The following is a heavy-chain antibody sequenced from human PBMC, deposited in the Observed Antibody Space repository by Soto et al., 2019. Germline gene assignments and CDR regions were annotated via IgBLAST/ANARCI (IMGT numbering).Heavy chain of an antibody. CDR1: GFTVSSNY. D-gene: IGHD5-12*01. V-gene: IGHV3-66*01. CDR2: IYSGGST. Sequence: GGSLRLSCAASGFTVSSNYMTWVRQAPGKGLEWVSVIYSGGSTYYADSVKGRFTISRDNSKNTLYLQMNSLRAEDTAGYYCARDIVAPGSFLYFDYWGQGSRVTVSS. CDR3: ARDIVAPGSFLYFDY. J-gene: IGHJ4*02.